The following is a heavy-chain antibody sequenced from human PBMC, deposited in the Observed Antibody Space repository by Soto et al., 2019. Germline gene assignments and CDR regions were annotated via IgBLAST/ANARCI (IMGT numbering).Heavy chain of an antibody. J-gene: IGHJ4*02. CDR3: AKDLVAAAGRGGYFDY. CDR2: ISGSGGST. D-gene: IGHD6-13*01. CDR1: GFTFSRYA. Sequence: ESGGGLVQPGGSLRLSCAASGFTFSRYAMSWVRQAPGKGLEWVSAISGSGGSTYYADSVKGRFTISRDNSKNTLYLQMNSLRAEDTAVYYCAKDLVAAAGRGGYFDYWGQGTLVTVSS. V-gene: IGHV3-23*01.